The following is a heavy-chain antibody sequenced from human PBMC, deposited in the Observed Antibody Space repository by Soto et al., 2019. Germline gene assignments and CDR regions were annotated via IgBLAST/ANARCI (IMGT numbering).Heavy chain of an antibody. CDR3: EKFRGYSMNWYTGDC. D-gene: IGHD1-26*01. CDR2: ISGGGGTT. V-gene: IGHV3-23*01. J-gene: IGHJ4*02. CDR1: GFTFSDYA. Sequence: GGSLRLSCAASGFTFSDYAMTWVRQAPGKGLEWLSSISGGGGTTYYAESVKGRFTISRDNSKNTLYLQMNSLRAEDTAVYFCEKFRGYSMNWYTGDCWGPGTLVTGSS.